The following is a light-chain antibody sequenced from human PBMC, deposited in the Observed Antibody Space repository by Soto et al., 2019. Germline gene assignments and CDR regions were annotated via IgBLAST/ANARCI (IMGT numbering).Light chain of an antibody. CDR2: SNN. V-gene: IGLV1-44*01. CDR3: AAWDDSLNGWV. CDR1: SSNIGSNA. Sequence: QSVLTQAPSASGTPGQRVTISCSGSSSNIGSNAVNWYQLLSGTAPKLLVYSNNQRPSGVPDRFSGSKSGTSASLVISGLQSEDEADYYCAAWDDSLNGWVFGGGTKLTVL. J-gene: IGLJ3*02.